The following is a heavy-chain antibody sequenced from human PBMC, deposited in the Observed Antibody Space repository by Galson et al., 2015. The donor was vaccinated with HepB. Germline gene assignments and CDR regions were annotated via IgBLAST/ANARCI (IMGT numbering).Heavy chain of an antibody. V-gene: IGHV3-23*01. D-gene: IGHD4-23*01. Sequence: SLRLSCAASGFTFSSYAMSWVRQAPGKGLEWVAVICGSGGSTYYSDSVKCRFTISRDKSKNTLYLQRNSPRAEDTAVYYCAKDPHDKTTVVAYFDYWGQGTLVTVSS. CDR1: GFTFSSYA. CDR3: AKDPHDKTTVVAYFDY. CDR2: ICGSGGST. J-gene: IGHJ4*02.